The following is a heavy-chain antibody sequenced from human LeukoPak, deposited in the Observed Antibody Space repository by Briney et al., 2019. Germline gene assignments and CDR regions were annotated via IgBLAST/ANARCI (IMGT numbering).Heavy chain of an antibody. CDR3: ARDNWVEELQYFDWLFPLDY. D-gene: IGHD3-9*01. CDR2: IKQDGSEK. CDR1: GFTFSSYW. J-gene: IGHJ4*02. V-gene: IGHV3-7*01. Sequence: GGSLRLSCAASGFTFSSYWMSWVRQAPGKGLEWVANIKQDGSEKYYVDSVKGRFTISRDNAKNSLYLQMNSLRAEDTAVYYCARDNWVEELQYFDWLFPLDYWGQGTLVTVSS.